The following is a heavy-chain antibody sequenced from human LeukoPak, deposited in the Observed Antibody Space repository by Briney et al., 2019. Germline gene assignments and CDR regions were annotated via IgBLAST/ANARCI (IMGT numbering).Heavy chain of an antibody. V-gene: IGHV3-7*03. CDR1: GFTFGSYA. J-gene: IGHJ3*02. Sequence: PGGSLRLSCAASGFTFGSYAMSWVRQAPGKGLEWVANIKPDGSEKYFVDSVKGRFTISRDNAKNSLYLQMNSLRAEDMALYYCAKDIAVVVTYAFDIWGQGTMVTVSS. CDR3: AKDIAVVVTYAFDI. CDR2: IKPDGSEK. D-gene: IGHD3-22*01.